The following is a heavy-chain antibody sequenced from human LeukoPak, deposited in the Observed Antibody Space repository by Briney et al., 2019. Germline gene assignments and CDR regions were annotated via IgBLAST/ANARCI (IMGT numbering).Heavy chain of an antibody. J-gene: IGHJ4*02. D-gene: IGHD1-1*01. Sequence: SETLSLTCAVSGYSISSGYYWGWIRQPPGKGLQWIGSIYHSGTTYYNPSLWSPLHISLDTSKNHFSLRLSSVTAADTAVYYCARQTGTTPTFDFWGQGTQVTVSS. V-gene: IGHV4-38-2*01. CDR3: ARQTGTTPTFDF. CDR2: IYHSGTT. CDR1: GYSISSGYY.